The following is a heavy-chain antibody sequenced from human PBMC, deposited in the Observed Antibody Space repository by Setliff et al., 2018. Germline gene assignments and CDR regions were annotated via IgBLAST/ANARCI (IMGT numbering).Heavy chain of an antibody. Sequence: GASVKVSCKASGYTFTSYDINWVRQATGQGLEWMGWMNPNSGNTGYAQKFQGRVTITRNTSISTAYMELSSLRSEDTAVYYCARRGLGYDFWSGYYTMYYFDYWG. V-gene: IGHV1-8*03. D-gene: IGHD3-3*01. CDR2: MNPNSGNT. J-gene: IGHJ4*01. CDR3: ARRGLGYDFWSGYYTMYYFDY. CDR1: GYTFTSYD.